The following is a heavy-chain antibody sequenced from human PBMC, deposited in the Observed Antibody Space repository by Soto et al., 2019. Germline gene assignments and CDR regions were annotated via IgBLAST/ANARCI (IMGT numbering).Heavy chain of an antibody. J-gene: IGHJ4*02. V-gene: IGHV1-46*01. D-gene: IGHD6-25*01. Sequence: ASVKVSCKASGYTFTSYYMHWVRQAPGQGLEWMGMINPSGGSTSYAQKFQGRVTMTRDTSTSTVYMELSSLRSEDTAVYYCARVAATGGYFDYWGQGTLVTVSS. CDR1: GYTFTSYY. CDR3: ARVAATGGYFDY. CDR2: INPSGGST.